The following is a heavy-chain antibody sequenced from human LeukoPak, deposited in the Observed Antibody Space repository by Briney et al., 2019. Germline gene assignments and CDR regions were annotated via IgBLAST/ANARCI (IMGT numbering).Heavy chain of an antibody. CDR3: AKDLSNYYYDSSGYYRGQGSALDY. D-gene: IGHD3-22*01. CDR1: GGSISSYY. CDR2: IYYSGST. J-gene: IGHJ4*02. V-gene: IGHV4-59*01. Sequence: SETLSLTCTVSGGSISSYYWSWIRQPPGKGLEWIGYIYYSGSTNYNPSLKSRVTISVDTSKNQFSLKLSSVTAADTAVYYCAKDLSNYYYDSSGYYRGQGSALDYWGQGTLVTVSS.